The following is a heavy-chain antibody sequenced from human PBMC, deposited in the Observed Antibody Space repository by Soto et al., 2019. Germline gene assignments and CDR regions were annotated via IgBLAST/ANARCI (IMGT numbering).Heavy chain of an antibody. V-gene: IGHV3-23*01. Sequence: PGGSLRLSCAASGFSFVNYAMNWVRQASGKGLEWVSGLSGSGASTYYADSVKGRFTISRDNSRVTLFLHMNSLTAADSAVYYCAKAARHGRWLNPFETLGPGALVDVSS. CDR2: LSGSGAST. CDR3: AKAARHGRWLNPFET. CDR1: GFSFVNYA. D-gene: IGHD3-9*01. J-gene: IGHJ5*02.